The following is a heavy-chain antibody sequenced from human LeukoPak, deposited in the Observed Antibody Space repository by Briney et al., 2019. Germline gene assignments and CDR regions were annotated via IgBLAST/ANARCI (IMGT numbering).Heavy chain of an antibody. CDR1: GFTFSTCA. Sequence: GGSLRLSCAASGFTFSTCAMYWVRQAPGKGLEWVSLISGSGNSTYYADSVKGRFTISRDNSNNMLYLQMNSLRAEDTAIYYCAKVLVLVSANRYYFDYWGQGTLVTVSS. V-gene: IGHV3-23*01. CDR3: AKVLVLVSANRYYFDY. J-gene: IGHJ4*02. CDR2: ISGSGNST. D-gene: IGHD2-15*01.